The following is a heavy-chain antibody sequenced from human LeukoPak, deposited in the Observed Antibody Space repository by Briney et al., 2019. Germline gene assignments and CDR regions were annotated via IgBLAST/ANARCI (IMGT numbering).Heavy chain of an antibody. CDR2: IRYDGSNK. CDR1: GFTFNSYG. J-gene: IGHJ4*02. V-gene: IGHV3-30*02. D-gene: IGHD6-13*01. CDR3: AKDSPPYSSSWFLSFDF. Sequence: PAGSLRLSCAASGFTFNSYGMHWVRQAPGKGLEGVAFIRYDGSNKYYADSVKGRFTISRDNSKNTLYLQMNSLRAEDTAVYYCAKDSPPYSSSWFLSFDFWGQGTLVTVSS.